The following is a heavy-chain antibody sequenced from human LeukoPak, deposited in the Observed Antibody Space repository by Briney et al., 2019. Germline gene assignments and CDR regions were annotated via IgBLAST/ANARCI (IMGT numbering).Heavy chain of an antibody. CDR1: GGSFSGYY. V-gene: IGHV4-34*01. Sequence: SETLSLTCAVYGGSFSGYYWSWIRQPPGKGLEWIGEINHSGSTNYNPSLKSRVTISVDTSKNRFSLKLSSVTAADTAVYYCARGLDDYGEGGLDYWGQGTLVTVSS. CDR3: ARGLDDYGEGGLDY. D-gene: IGHD4-17*01. CDR2: INHSGST. J-gene: IGHJ4*02.